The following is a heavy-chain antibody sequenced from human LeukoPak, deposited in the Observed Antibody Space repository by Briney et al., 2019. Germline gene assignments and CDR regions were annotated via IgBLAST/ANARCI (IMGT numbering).Heavy chain of an antibody. D-gene: IGHD1-26*01. CDR3: AKREGLGWFDP. CDR2: ISAGGTST. CDR1: GFTFSSYA. J-gene: IGHJ5*02. Sequence: GGSLRLSCTASGFTFSSYAMRWVRQAPEKGLEWVSSISAGGTSTYYADSVKGRFTISRDNSKNTIYLEMNSLRAEDTAVYHCAKREGLGWFDPWGQGTLVTVSS. V-gene: IGHV3-23*01.